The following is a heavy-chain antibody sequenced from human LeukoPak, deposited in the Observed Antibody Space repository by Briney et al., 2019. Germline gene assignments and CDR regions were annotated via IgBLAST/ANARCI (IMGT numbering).Heavy chain of an antibody. CDR3: ARVWNDYGDF. V-gene: IGHV1-18*01. CDR2: ISAYNGNT. Sequence: ASVKVSCKASGGTFSSYAISWVRQAPGQGLEWMGWISAYNGNTNYAQKLQGRVTMTTDTSTSTAYMELRSLRSDDTAVYYCARVWNDYGDFWGQGTLVTVSS. J-gene: IGHJ4*02. CDR1: GGTFSSYA. D-gene: IGHD3-3*01.